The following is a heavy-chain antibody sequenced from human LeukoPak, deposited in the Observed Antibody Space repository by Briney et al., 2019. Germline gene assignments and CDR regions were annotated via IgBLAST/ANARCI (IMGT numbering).Heavy chain of an antibody. CDR2: IYPGDSDT. CDR3: ARSEVVVAATPFFQVWFDP. Sequence: GESLKISCKGSGYNFTSYWIGWVRQMPGKGLEWMGIIYPGDSDTGYSPSFQGQVTISADKSISTAYLLWSSLKASNTAMYYCARSEVVVAATPFFQVWFDPWGQGTLVTVSS. D-gene: IGHD2-15*01. J-gene: IGHJ5*02. V-gene: IGHV5-51*01. CDR1: GYNFTSYW.